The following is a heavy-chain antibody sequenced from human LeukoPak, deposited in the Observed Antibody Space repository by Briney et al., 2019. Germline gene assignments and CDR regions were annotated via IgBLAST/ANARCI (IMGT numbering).Heavy chain of an antibody. V-gene: IGHV3-73*01. CDR2: IRSKAHAYAT. CDR3: TRPVDTTTDY. J-gene: IGHJ4*02. CDR1: GFAFSGSV. D-gene: IGHD5-18*01. Sequence: GGSLRLSCAASGFAFSGSVIHWVRQASGKGLEWVGRIRSKAHAYATAYTASVEGRFTISRDDSKNTAYLQMNSLKTEDTAVYYCTRPVDTTTDYWGQGTLVTVSS.